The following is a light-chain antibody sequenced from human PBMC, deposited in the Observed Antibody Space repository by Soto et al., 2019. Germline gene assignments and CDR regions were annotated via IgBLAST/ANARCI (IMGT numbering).Light chain of an antibody. J-gene: IGKJ1*01. CDR1: QSVLYSSNNKNY. CDR2: WAS. Sequence: DIVMTQSPDSLAVSLGERATINCKSSQSVLYSSNNKNYLAWYQQKPGQPPKLLIYWASTRESGVPDRYSGSGSGTDFTLTIRSLKAEDVGVYYCQQYYSTPRTFGQGTKVEIK. CDR3: QQYYSTPRT. V-gene: IGKV4-1*01.